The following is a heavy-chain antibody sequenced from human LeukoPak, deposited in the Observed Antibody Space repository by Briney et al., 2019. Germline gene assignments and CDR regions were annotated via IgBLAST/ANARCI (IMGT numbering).Heavy chain of an antibody. CDR2: ISAYNGNT. CDR3: ALGYCSGGSCYSGGGP. D-gene: IGHD2-15*01. J-gene: IGHJ5*02. Sequence: APVKVSCKASGYTFTSYGISWVRQAPGQGLEWMGWISAYNGNTNYAQKLQGRVTMTTDTSTSTAYMELRSLRSDDTAVYYCALGYCSGGSCYSGGGPWGQGTLVTVSS. CDR1: GYTFTSYG. V-gene: IGHV1-18*01.